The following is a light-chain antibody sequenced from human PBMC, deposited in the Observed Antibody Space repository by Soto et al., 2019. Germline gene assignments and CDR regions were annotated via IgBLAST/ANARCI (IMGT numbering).Light chain of an antibody. CDR1: SSDVAGYNY. Sequence: QSALTQPPSASGSPGQSVTISCTGTSSDVAGYNYVSWYQQHPDKAPKLIIYEVSQRPSGVPDRFSGSKSGNTASLTVSGLQAEDEADYYCSSYAGSNNFVLFGGGTKLTVL. J-gene: IGLJ2*01. CDR2: EVS. V-gene: IGLV2-8*01. CDR3: SSYAGSNNFVL.